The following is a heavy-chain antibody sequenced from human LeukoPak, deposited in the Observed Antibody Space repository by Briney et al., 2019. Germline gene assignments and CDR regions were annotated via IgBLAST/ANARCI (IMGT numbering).Heavy chain of an antibody. J-gene: IGHJ4*02. V-gene: IGHV1-58*01. Sequence: ASVKVSCKASGFTFTSSAVQWVRQARGQRLEWIGWIVVGSGNTNYAQKFQERVTITRDMSTSTAYMELSSLRSEDTAVYHCAADLGGELLGEVFDYWGQGTLVTVSS. D-gene: IGHD1-26*01. CDR1: GFTFTSSA. CDR3: AADLGGELLGEVFDY. CDR2: IVVGSGNT.